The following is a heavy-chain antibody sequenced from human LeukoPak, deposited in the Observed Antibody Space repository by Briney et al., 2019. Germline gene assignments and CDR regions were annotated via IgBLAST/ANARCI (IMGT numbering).Heavy chain of an antibody. J-gene: IGHJ4*02. Sequence: PGGSLRLSCAASGFTFSSYSMNGVRQAPGKGLEWVSYISSSSDYIYYADSVKGRFTISRDNAKNSLYLQMNSLRVEDTAVYYCARDRSGFTFDYWGQGTLVTVSS. V-gene: IGHV3-21*01. CDR3: ARDRSGFTFDY. CDR2: ISSSSDYI. D-gene: IGHD3-3*01. CDR1: GFTFSSYS.